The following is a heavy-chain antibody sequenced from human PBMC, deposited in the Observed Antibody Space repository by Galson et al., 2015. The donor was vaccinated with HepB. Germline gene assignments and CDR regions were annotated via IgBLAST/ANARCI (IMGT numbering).Heavy chain of an antibody. CDR3: ATDGIVVVPAATTYYYYYMDV. D-gene: IGHD2-2*01. CDR1: GYTFSSYA. V-gene: IGHV3-23*01. Sequence: SLRLSCAASGYTFSSYAMSWVRQAPGKGLEWVSAISGSGGSTYYADSVKGRFTISRDNSKNTLYLQMNSLRAEDTAVYYCATDGIVVVPAATTYYYYYMDVWGKGTTVTVSS. CDR2: ISGSGGST. J-gene: IGHJ6*03.